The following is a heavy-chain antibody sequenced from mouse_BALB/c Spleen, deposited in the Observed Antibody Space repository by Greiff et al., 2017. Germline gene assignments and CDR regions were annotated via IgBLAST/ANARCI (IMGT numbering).Heavy chain of an antibody. CDR2: ISSGGSYT. CDR1: GFTFSSYT. D-gene: IGHD4-1*01. CDR3: TREGKLGGYFDY. J-gene: IGHJ2*01. V-gene: IGHV5-6-4*01. Sequence: EVQLQESGGGLVKPGGSLKLSCAASGFTFSSYTMSWVRQTPEKRLEWVATISSGGSYTYYPDSVKGRFTISRDNAKNTLYLQMSSLKSEDTAMYYCTREGKLGGYFDYWGQGTTLTVSS.